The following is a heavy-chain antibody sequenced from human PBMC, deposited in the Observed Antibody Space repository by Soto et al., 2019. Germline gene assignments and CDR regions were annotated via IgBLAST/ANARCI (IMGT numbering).Heavy chain of an antibody. V-gene: IGHV3-23*01. D-gene: IGHD6-13*01. CDR2: ISGSGGST. CDR1: GFTFSSYA. CDR3: AKDKEGVAAAGTVYYYYGMDV. J-gene: IGHJ6*02. Sequence: PGGSLRLSCAASGFTFSSYAMSWVRQAPGKGLEWVSAISGSGGSTYYADSVKGRFTISRDNSKNTLYLQMNSLRAEDTAVYYCAKDKEGVAAAGTVYYYYGMDVWGQGTTVTVSS.